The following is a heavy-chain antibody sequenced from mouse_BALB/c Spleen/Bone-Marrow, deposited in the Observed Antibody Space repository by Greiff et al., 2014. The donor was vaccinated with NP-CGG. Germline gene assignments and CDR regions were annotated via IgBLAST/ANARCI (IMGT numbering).Heavy chain of an antibody. CDR2: INPYNGGT. CDR1: GYSFTGYT. D-gene: IGHD1-1*01. V-gene: IGHV1-18*01. Sequence: VHVKQSGPELVKPGASMKISCKASGYSFTGYTMNWVKQSHGKNLEWIGLINPYNGGTSYNQKFKGKATLTVDKSSSTAYMELLSLTSEDSAVYYCVRDYYGSSYGFAYWGQGTLVTVSA. J-gene: IGHJ3*01. CDR3: VRDYYGSSYGFAY.